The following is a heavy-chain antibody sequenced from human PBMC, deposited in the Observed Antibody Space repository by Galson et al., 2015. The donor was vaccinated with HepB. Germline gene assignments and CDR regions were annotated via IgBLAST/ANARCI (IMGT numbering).Heavy chain of an antibody. CDR1: GFTFSSYS. Sequence: SLRLSCAASGFTFSSYSMNWVRQAPGKGLEWVSYIRSSSSTIYYADSVKGRFTISRDNAKNSLYLQMNSLRAEDTAVYYCARAYSSSCPDYWGQGTLVTVSS. CDR3: ARAYSSSCPDY. D-gene: IGHD6-13*01. J-gene: IGHJ4*02. V-gene: IGHV3-48*01. CDR2: IRSSSSTI.